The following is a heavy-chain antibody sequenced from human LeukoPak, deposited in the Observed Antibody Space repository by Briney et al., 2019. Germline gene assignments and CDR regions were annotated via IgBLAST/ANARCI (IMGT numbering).Heavy chain of an antibody. Sequence: GGSLRLSCAASGFTVSSNYMSWVRQAPGKGLEWVSVIYSGGNTFYADSVKGRFTISRDNAKNSLYLQMNSLRAEDTAVYYCARGAYITMVRGVIDYYYYMDVWGKGTTVTVSS. CDR2: IYSGGNT. CDR1: GFTVSSNY. D-gene: IGHD3-10*01. CDR3: ARGAYITMVRGVIDYYYYMDV. J-gene: IGHJ6*03. V-gene: IGHV3-53*01.